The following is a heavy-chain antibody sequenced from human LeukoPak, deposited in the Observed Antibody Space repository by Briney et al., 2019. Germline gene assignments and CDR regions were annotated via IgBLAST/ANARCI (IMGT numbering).Heavy chain of an antibody. CDR2: IYTSGST. Sequence: SETLSLTCTVSGGSISSYYWSWIRQPPGKGLEWIGYIYTSGSTNYNPSLKSRVTISVDTSKNQFSLKLSSVTAADTAVYYCARLGHYDSSGYYPYYFDYWGQRTLVTVSS. V-gene: IGHV4-4*09. CDR1: GGSISSYY. J-gene: IGHJ4*02. D-gene: IGHD3-22*01. CDR3: ARLGHYDSSGYYPYYFDY.